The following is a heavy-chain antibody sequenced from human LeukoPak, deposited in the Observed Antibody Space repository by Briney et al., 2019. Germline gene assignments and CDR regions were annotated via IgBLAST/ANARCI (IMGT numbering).Heavy chain of an antibody. D-gene: IGHD3-10*01. CDR3: ARDSMVRGVIDKYYFDY. CDR1: GFTFKLYW. Sequence: GGSLRLSCAASGFTFKLYWMHWVRQVPGRGPVWVSRINHDGSDTIYADSVRGRFTISRDDAKNTLYLQMNNLRAEDTAVYYCARDSMVRGVIDKYYFDYWGQGTLVTVSS. CDR2: INHDGSDT. J-gene: IGHJ4*02. V-gene: IGHV3-74*01.